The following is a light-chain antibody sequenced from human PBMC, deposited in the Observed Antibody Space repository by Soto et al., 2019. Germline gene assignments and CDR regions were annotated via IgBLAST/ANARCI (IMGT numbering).Light chain of an antibody. Sequence: EIVLTQSPGTLSLSPGERATLSCRASQSVPNNYLAWYQQKPGQAPRFVIYGASTRASGIPDRFSGGGSGTDFTLTISRLEPEDFAVYYCQHRMNWPLTFGQGTRLEIK. CDR3: QHRMNWPLT. J-gene: IGKJ5*01. CDR1: QSVPNNY. V-gene: IGKV3D-20*02. CDR2: GAS.